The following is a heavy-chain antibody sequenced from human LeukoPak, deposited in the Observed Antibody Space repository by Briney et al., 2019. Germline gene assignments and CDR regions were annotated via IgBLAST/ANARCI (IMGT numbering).Heavy chain of an antibody. CDR1: GFTFTNSW. CDR3: TTGVWFGESAFDY. V-gene: IGHV3-15*01. Sequence: GGSLRLSCAGSGFTFTNSWMNWVRQTPGKGLEWVGRIKSRTDGGTTDYAAPVKGRFTISRDDSKNTLYLQMNSLKTEDTAVYYCTTGVWFGESAFDYWGQGTLVTVSS. CDR2: IKSRTDGGTT. J-gene: IGHJ4*02. D-gene: IGHD3-10*01.